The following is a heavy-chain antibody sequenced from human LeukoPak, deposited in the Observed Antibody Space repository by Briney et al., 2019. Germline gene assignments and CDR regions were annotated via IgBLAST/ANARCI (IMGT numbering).Heavy chain of an antibody. J-gene: IGHJ4*02. CDR1: GGSFSGYY. V-gene: IGHV4-34*01. D-gene: IGHD2-8*01. CDR2: INHSGST. Sequence: PSETLSLTCAVYGGSFSGYYWSWIRQPPGKGLEWIGEINHSGSTNYNPSLKSRVTISVDTSKNHFSLKLSSVTAADTAVYYCARGSRCTNGVCYGTFVYWGQGTLVTVSS. CDR3: ARGSRCTNGVCYGTFVY.